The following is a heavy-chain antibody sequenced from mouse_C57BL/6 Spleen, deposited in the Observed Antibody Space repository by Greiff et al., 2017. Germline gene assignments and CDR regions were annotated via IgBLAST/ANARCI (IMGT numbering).Heavy chain of an antibody. Sequence: VQLQQSGPELVKPGASVKISCKASGYTFTDYYMNWVKQSHGKSLEWIGDINPNNGGTSYNQKFKGKATLTVDKSSSTAYMELRSLTSEDSAVYYCARYRSSYGDYWGQGTTLTVSS. CDR1: GYTFTDYY. J-gene: IGHJ2*01. CDR2: INPNNGGT. D-gene: IGHD1-1*01. CDR3: ARYRSSYGDY. V-gene: IGHV1-26*01.